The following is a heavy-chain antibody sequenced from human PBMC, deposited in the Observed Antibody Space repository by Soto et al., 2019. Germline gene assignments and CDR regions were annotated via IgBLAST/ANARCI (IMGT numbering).Heavy chain of an antibody. CDR2: IIPIFGTA. V-gene: IGHV1-69*13. D-gene: IGHD6-6*01. Sequence: GASVKVSCKASGGTFSSYAISWVRQAPGQGLEWMGGIIPIFGTANYAQKFQGRVTITADESTSTAYMELSSLRSEDTAVYYCARRTRSIAGHYYFDYWGQGTLVTVSS. CDR3: ARRTRSIAGHYYFDY. CDR1: GGTFSSYA. J-gene: IGHJ4*02.